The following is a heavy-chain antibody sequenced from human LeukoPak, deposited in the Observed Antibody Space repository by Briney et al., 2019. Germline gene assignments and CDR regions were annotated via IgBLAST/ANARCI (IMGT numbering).Heavy chain of an antibody. V-gene: IGHV1-2*02. Sequence: ASVKVSCKASGYTFTDYYVHWVRRVPGQGLEWMGWISPNSGGTNYAQNFQGRVTMTRDTSISTAYMELSSLRSDDTAVYYCARDGPWLLEWSNTGFFDYWGQGTLVTVSS. CDR3: ARDGPWLLEWSNTGFFDY. J-gene: IGHJ4*02. CDR1: GYTFTDYY. D-gene: IGHD3-3*01. CDR2: ISPNSGGT.